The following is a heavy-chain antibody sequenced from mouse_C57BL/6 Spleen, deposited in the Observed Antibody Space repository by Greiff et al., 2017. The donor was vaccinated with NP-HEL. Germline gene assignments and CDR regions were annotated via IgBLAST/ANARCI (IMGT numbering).Heavy chain of an antibody. V-gene: IGHV1-80*01. CDR1: GYAFSSYW. D-gene: IGHD1-1*01. J-gene: IGHJ4*01. CDR2: IYPGDGDT. CDR3: ARSITTVYYAMDY. Sequence: VKLVESGAELVKPGASVKISCKASGYAFSSYWMNWVKQRPGTGLEWIGQIYPGDGDTNYNGKFKGKATLTADKSSSTAYMQLSSLTSEDSAVYFCARSITTVYYAMDYWGQGTSVTVSS.